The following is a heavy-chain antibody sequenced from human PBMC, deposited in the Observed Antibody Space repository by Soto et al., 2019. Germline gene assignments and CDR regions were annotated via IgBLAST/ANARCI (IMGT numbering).Heavy chain of an antibody. D-gene: IGHD2-21*02. CDR2: ISYDGSNK. CDR3: ARDDCCGDCYSSFDY. CDR1: GFTFSSYA. J-gene: IGHJ4*02. V-gene: IGHV3-30-3*01. Sequence: PGGSLRLSCAASGFTFSSYAMHWVRQAPGKGLEWVAVISYDGSNKYYADSVKGRFTISRDNSKNTLYLQMNSLRAEDTAVYYCARDDCCGDCYSSFDYWGQGTLVIVSS.